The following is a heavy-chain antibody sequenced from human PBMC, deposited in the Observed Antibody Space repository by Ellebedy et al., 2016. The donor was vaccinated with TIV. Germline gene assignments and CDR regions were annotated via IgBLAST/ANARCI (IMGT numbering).Heavy chain of an antibody. CDR1: GYTFNDYY. CDR3: ARDPVVTTNNYYYYYGMDV. D-gene: IGHD4-23*01. Sequence: ASVKVSCXASGYTFNDYYIVWGRQAPGQGPEWMAWINPHTGGTKSAEKFQGRVTVTRDTSISTAYIEVTSLISDDTAVYFCARDPVVTTNNYYYYYGMDVWGQGTPVTVSS. V-gene: IGHV1-2*02. CDR2: INPHTGGT. J-gene: IGHJ6*02.